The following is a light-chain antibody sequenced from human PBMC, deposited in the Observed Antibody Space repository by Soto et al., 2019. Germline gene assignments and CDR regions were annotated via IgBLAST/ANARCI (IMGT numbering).Light chain of an antibody. J-gene: IGLJ1*01. CDR2: EVS. CDR3: SSFTGASTI. CDR1: SSDVGGYNY. V-gene: IGLV2-14*01. Sequence: QSVLTQPASVSGSPGQSITISCTGTSSDVGGYNYVSWYQQHPGKAPKLMIYEVSNRPSGVSNRFSGSKSGNTASLTVSGLQAEDEADYYCSSFTGASTIFGTGTKLTVL.